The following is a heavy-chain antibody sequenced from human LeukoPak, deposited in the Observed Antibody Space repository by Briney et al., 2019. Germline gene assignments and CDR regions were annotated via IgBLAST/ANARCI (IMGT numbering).Heavy chain of an antibody. J-gene: IGHJ5*02. Sequence: ASVKVSCKASGYTFTSYDINWVRQATGQGLEWMGWMNPNSGNTGYAQKFQGRVTITRNTSISTAYMELSSLRSEDTAVYYCARGPVYNDFWSGYYMDRQDWFDPWGQGTLVTVSS. V-gene: IGHV1-8*03. D-gene: IGHD3-3*01. CDR1: GYTFTSYD. CDR3: ARGPVYNDFWSGYYMDRQDWFDP. CDR2: MNPNSGNT.